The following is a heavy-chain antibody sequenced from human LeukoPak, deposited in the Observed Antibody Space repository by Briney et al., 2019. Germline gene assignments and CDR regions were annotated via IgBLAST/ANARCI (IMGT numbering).Heavy chain of an antibody. J-gene: IGHJ5*02. Sequence: VGALRVSCAASGFTFRNYWMNWIRQAPGKGLVWVARIKNDGSKATYAESVKDRFSASRDNAKNIVYLQMNSLTTEDTAVYYCARSDYFDPWGQGTLVSVSS. V-gene: IGHV3-74*01. CDR3: ARSDYFDP. CDR2: IKNDGSKA. CDR1: GFTFRNYW. D-gene: IGHD4/OR15-4a*01.